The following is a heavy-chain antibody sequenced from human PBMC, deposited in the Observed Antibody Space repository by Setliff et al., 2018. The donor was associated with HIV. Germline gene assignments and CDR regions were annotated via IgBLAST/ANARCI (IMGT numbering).Heavy chain of an antibody. CDR3: ARDRLDGYNSGSDY. D-gene: IGHD5-12*01. CDR2: IYYSGST. Sequence: SETLSLTCTVSGGSIINYYWSWIRQPPGKGLEWIGYIYYSGSTTYNPSLKSRVTISVDTSKNQFSLKLSSVTAADTAVYYCARDRLDGYNSGSDYWGQGTLVNVSS. CDR1: GGSIINYY. V-gene: IGHV4-59*01. J-gene: IGHJ4*02.